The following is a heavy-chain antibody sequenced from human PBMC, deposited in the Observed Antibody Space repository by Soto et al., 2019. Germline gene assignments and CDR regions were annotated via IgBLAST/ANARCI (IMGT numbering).Heavy chain of an antibody. CDR2: IYYSGST. CDR3: ARQTDDAFDI. Sequence: SETLSLTCTVSGGSISSYYWSWIRQPPGKGLEWIGYIYYSGSTNYNPSLKSRVTISVDTSKNQFSLKLSSVTAADTAVYYCARQTDDAFDIWGQGTMVTVSS. V-gene: IGHV4-59*08. CDR1: GGSISSYY. J-gene: IGHJ3*02.